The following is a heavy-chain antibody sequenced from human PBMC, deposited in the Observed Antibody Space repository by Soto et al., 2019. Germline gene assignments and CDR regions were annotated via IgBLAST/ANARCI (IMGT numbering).Heavy chain of an antibody. CDR1: GFTFSSYE. CDR2: ISGSGSTI. D-gene: IGHD1-26*01. Sequence: GGSLRLSCAASGFTFSSYEMNWVRQAPGKGLEWVSYISGSGSTIYYADSVKGRFTISRDNAKNSLYLQMNSLRAEDTAVYYCAREWPGGYYGVFDYWGQGTLVTVSS. V-gene: IGHV3-48*03. CDR3: AREWPGGYYGVFDY. J-gene: IGHJ4*02.